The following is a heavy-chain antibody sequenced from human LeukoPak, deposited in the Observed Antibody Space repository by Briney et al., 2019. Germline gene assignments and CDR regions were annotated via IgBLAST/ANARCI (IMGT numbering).Heavy chain of an antibody. V-gene: IGHV3-30*02. D-gene: IGHD1-1*01. CDR1: GFAFSSYG. CDR3: AKDWNRAIDY. CDR2: IPYDSSTE. Sequence: GGTLRLSCAASGFAFSSYGKHWGRQPPARGVVEWAYIPYDSSTEYYAASVKSRFTISSGNSKNPLFLQMNTLSDEDTAVLYCAKDWNRAIDYWGQGALVAVSS. J-gene: IGHJ4*02.